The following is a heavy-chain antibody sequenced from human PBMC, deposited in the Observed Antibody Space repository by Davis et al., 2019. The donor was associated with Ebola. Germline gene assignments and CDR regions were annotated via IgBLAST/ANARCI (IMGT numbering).Heavy chain of an antibody. V-gene: IGHV3-21*01. Sequence: GESLKISCAASGFTFSSYSMNWVRQAPGKGLEWVSSISSSSSYIYYADSVKGRFTISRDNAKNSLYLQMNSLRVEDTAVYYCARGPSTGNSFSYWGQGTLVTVSS. J-gene: IGHJ4*02. CDR1: GFTFSSYS. CDR2: ISSSSSYI. D-gene: IGHD6-13*01. CDR3: ARGPSTGNSFSY.